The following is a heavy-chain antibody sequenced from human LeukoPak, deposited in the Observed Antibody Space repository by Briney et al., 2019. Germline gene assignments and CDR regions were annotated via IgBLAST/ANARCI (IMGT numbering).Heavy chain of an antibody. CDR3: AATASHYYDSSGGVYMDV. J-gene: IGHJ6*03. CDR1: GGTFSSYA. Sequence: ASVKVSCKASGGTFSSYATSWVRQAPGQGLEWMGGIIPIFGTANYAQKFQGRVTITTDESTSTAYMELSSLRSEDTAVYYCAATASHYYDSSGGVYMDVWGKGTTVTVSS. D-gene: IGHD3-22*01. V-gene: IGHV1-69*05. CDR2: IIPIFGTA.